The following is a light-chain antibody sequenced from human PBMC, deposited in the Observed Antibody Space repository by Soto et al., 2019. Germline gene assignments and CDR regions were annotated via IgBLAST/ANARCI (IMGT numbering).Light chain of an antibody. J-gene: IGLJ3*02. CDR2: DNT. CDR3: GAWDSTLSAGM. Sequence: QSVLTQPPSVSAAPGQKVTISCSGSSSNIGSNSVSWYQQFPGVAPKLLIYDNTQRLSGIPDRFSGSKSGTSATLAITGLQTGDEADYYCGAWDSTLSAGMFGGGTKLTVL. V-gene: IGLV1-51*01. CDR1: SSNIGSNS.